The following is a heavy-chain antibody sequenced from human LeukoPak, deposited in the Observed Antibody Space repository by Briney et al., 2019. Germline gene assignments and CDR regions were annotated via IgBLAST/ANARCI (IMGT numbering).Heavy chain of an antibody. CDR1: GYTFTGYY. CDR3: AMESSSSYYFDY. Sequence: ASVKVSCKASGYTFTGYYMHWVRQAPGQGLEWMGGIIRMFGIPNYAQKFQGRVTITTDESTSTAYMELSSLRSEDTAVYYCAMESSSSYYFDYWGQGTLVTVSS. D-gene: IGHD6-6*01. J-gene: IGHJ4*02. CDR2: IIRMFGIP. V-gene: IGHV1-69*05.